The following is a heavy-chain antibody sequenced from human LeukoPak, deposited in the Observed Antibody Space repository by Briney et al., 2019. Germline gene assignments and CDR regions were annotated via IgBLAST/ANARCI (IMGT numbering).Heavy chain of an antibody. J-gene: IGHJ5*02. V-gene: IGHV4-4*07. Sequence: SETLSLTSSVPGASVSSYSWNWIRQPARKGPEWIGRVYTSGKTIHNPSLKSRVTLSVDKSKNQLSLNLRSVTAADTAMYYCARDWGRESLYYNWFDPWGQGTLVTVSS. D-gene: IGHD3-10*01. CDR1: GASVSSYS. CDR3: ARDWGRESLYYNWFDP. CDR2: VYTSGKT.